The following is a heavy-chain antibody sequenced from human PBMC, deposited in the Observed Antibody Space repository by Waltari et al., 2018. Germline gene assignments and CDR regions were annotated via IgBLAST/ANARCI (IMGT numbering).Heavy chain of an antibody. J-gene: IGHJ3*02. V-gene: IGHV3-53*01. D-gene: IGHD3-10*01. CDR1: GFPVSSNY. CDR3: ARYYYGSGSYYHDAFDI. Sequence: EVQLVESGGGLIQPGGSLRLSCAASGFPVSSNYLSCVRPAPGTGLEWVSVIYSGGSTYYADSVKGRFTISRDNSKNTLYLQMNSLRAEDTAVYYCARYYYGSGSYYHDAFDIWGQGTMVTVSS. CDR2: IYSGGST.